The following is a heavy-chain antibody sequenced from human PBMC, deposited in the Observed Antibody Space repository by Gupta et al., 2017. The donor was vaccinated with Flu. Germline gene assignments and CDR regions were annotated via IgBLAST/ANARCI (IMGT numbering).Heavy chain of an antibody. CDR3: ASVLAYGDDY. CDR2: ISSSGSTI. CDR1: GFTFSSYE. D-gene: IGHD4-17*01. V-gene: IGHV3-48*03. J-gene: IGHJ4*02. Sequence: EVQLVESGGGLVQPGGSLRLSCAASGFTFSSYEMNWVRQAPGKGLEWVSYISSSGSTIYYADSVKGRFTISRDNAKNSLYLQMNSLRAEDTAVYYCASVLAYGDDYWGQGTLVTVSS.